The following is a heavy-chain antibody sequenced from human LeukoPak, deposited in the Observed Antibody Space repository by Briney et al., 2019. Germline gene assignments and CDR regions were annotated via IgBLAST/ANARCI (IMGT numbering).Heavy chain of an antibody. J-gene: IGHJ3*02. CDR1: GYTFTGYY. CDR3: ARGDGDYHDAFDI. D-gene: IGHD4-17*01. CDR2: INPNSGGT. Sequence: GASVKVSCKASGYTFTGYYMHWVRQAPGQGLEWMGWINPNSGGTNYAQKLQGRVTMTTDTSTSTAYMELRSLRSDDTAVYYCARGDGDYHDAFDIWGQGTMVTVSS. V-gene: IGHV1-2*02.